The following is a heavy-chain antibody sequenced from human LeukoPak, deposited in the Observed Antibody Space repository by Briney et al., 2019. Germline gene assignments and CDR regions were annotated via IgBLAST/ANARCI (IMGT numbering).Heavy chain of an antibody. CDR3: ARAGQDFRSGYHNYFYYYMDV. CDR1: GYTFTGYY. J-gene: IGHJ6*03. V-gene: IGHV1-2*02. Sequence: ASVEVSCKASGYTFTGYYMHWVRQAPGQGLEWMGWINPNSGGTNYAQKFQGRVTMTRDTSISIVYMELSRLRSDDTAVYYCARAGQDFRSGYHNYFYYYMDVWGKGTTVTVSS. D-gene: IGHD3-3*01. CDR2: INPNSGGT.